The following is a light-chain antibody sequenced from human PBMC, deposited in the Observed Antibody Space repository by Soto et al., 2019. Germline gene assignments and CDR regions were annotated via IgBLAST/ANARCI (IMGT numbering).Light chain of an antibody. V-gene: IGLV1-51*01. CDR1: SSNIGNNY. CDR2: DNN. J-gene: IGLJ1*01. CDR3: GTWDSSLSVNV. Sequence: PPPSGSAAPGQRVTISCSGSSSNIGNNYVSWYQQLPGTAPKLLIYDNNKRPSGNPDRFSGSKSGTSATLGISGLQTGDEADYYCGTWDSSLSVNVFGTGTKVTVL.